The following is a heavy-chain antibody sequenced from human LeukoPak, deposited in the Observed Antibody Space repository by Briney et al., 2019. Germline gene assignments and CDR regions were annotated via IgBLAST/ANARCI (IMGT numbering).Heavy chain of an antibody. CDR1: GYSFTSYW. V-gene: IGHV5-51*01. Sequence: GESLKISFKGSGYSFTSYWITWVRQMPGKGLEWMGIINPGDSETRYSPSFQGQVTISADKSISTAYLQWSSLKASDTAMYYCARSPRGYDFDHWGQGTLVTVSS. D-gene: IGHD5-12*01. CDR3: ARSPRGYDFDH. CDR2: INPGDSET. J-gene: IGHJ4*02.